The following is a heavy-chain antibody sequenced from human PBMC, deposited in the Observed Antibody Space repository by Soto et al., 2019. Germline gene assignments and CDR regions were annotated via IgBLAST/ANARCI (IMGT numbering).Heavy chain of an antibody. Sequence: QVQLVQSGAEEKKPGASVKVSCKASGYTFTSYAMHWVRQAPGQRLEWMGWITAGNGNTKYSQKFQGRVTITRDTSASTAYMELISLRSEGTAVYSCARSIVVVTALDYWGQGTLVTVSS. CDR3: ARSIVVVTALDY. J-gene: IGHJ4*02. CDR1: GYTFTSYA. D-gene: IGHD2-21*02. CDR2: ITAGNGNT. V-gene: IGHV1-3*05.